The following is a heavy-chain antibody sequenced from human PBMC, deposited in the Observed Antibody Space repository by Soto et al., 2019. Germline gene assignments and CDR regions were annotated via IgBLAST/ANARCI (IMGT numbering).Heavy chain of an antibody. CDR1: GDSISSGRYY. D-gene: IGHD6-6*01. Sequence: SETLSLTCNVSGDSISSGRYYWSWIRQHPEKGLEWIGYIYYSGITYYNPSLKSRVTISLDTSKNQFSLKLSSVTAADTAVYYCARGSSIAGLYYGMDVWGQGTTVTVSS. V-gene: IGHV4-31*03. CDR3: ARGSSIAGLYYGMDV. J-gene: IGHJ6*02. CDR2: IYYSGIT.